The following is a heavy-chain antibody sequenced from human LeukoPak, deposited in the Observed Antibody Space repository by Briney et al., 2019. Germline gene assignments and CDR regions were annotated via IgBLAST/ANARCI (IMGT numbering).Heavy chain of an antibody. CDR3: ARVYSVGLYYFDY. D-gene: IGHD3/OR15-3a*01. CDR2: ISSSSSYI. J-gene: IGHJ4*02. CDR1: GFTFSSYS. Sequence: PGGSLRLSCAASGFTFSSYSMNWVLQAPGKGLEWVSSISSSSSYIYYADSVKGRFTISRDNDKNSLYLQMNSLKAEDTAVYYCARVYSVGLYYFDYWGQGTLVTVSS. V-gene: IGHV3-21*01.